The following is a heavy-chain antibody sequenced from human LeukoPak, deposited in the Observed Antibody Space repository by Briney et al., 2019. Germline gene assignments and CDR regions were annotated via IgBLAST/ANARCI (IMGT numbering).Heavy chain of an antibody. CDR3: AKGHRVVPAGVVDY. Sequence: TGGSLRLSCAASGFTFSSYWMYWVRQAPGKGLVWVSSIKSDGSSTTYADSVKVRFTIPRDNAKNTLYLQINSLRAADTAVYYCAKGHRVVPAGVVDYWGQRALVTVSS. J-gene: IGHJ4*02. CDR1: GFTFSSYW. V-gene: IGHV3-74*01. CDR2: IKSDGSST. D-gene: IGHD2-2*01.